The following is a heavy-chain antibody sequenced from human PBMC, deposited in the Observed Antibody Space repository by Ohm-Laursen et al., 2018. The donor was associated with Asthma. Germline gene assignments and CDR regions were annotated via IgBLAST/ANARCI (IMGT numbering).Heavy chain of an antibody. CDR1: GFPFSLSW. V-gene: IGHV3-21*01. D-gene: IGHD1-26*01. J-gene: IGHJ1*01. CDR2: ISTASTFI. CDR3: ARIGPEWELPGREYSLHH. Sequence: SLRLSCAASGFPFSLSWMHWVRQAPGKGLEWVASISTASTFIYYADSVRGRFTTSRDNAKNLVYLQMDGLRVEDTALYYCARIGPEWELPGREYSLHHWGQGTQVTVSS.